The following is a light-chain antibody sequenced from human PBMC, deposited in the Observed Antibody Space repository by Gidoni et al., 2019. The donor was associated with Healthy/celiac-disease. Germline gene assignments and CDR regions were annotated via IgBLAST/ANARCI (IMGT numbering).Light chain of an antibody. Sequence: EIVLTQSPATLSLSPGERATLSCRASQSVISYLAWYQQKPGQAPRLLIYDASNRATGIPARLSGSGSGTDFTINISSLEPEDFAVYYCQQRSNRPHFITFGQGTRLEIK. V-gene: IGKV3-11*01. CDR3: QQRSNRPHFIT. CDR1: QSVISY. J-gene: IGKJ5*01. CDR2: DAS.